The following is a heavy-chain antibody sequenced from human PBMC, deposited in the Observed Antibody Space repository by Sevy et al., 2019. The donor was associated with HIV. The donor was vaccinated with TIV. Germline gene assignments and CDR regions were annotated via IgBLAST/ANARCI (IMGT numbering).Heavy chain of an antibody. J-gene: IGHJ4*02. CDR1: GFTFSSYG. CDR2: IWYDGSNK. D-gene: IGHD5-18*01. V-gene: IGHV3-33*01. CDR3: ATDGGYSYGNDY. Sequence: GGSLRLSCAASGFTFSSYGMHWVRQAPGKGLEWVAVIWYDGSNKYYADSAKGRFTISRDNSKNTLYLQMNSLRAEDTAVYYCATDGGYSYGNDYWGQGTLVTVSS.